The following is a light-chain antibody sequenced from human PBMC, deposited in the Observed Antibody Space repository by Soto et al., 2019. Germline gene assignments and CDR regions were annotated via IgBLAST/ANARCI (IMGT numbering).Light chain of an antibody. Sequence: EIVLTQSPATLSLSPGERATLSCRASRSVSSYLAWYQQKPGQAPRLLIYDASSRATGIPARFSGSGSGTDFTLTISSLEPEDFAVYYCQQRSNWYTFGQGTKLEIK. J-gene: IGKJ2*01. V-gene: IGKV3-11*01. CDR2: DAS. CDR3: QQRSNWYT. CDR1: RSVSSY.